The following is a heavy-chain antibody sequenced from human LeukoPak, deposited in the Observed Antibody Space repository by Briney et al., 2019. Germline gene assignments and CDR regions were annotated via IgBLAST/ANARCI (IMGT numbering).Heavy chain of an antibody. CDR3: ARGTYGWWYVWGSYRCNDAFDI. V-gene: IGHV1-46*01. J-gene: IGHJ3*02. CDR1: GYTFTSYY. CDR2: INSSGGST. Sequence: GASVKASCKAPGYTFTSYYMQWVRQAPGQGLEWMEIINSSGGSTSYAQKFQGRVTMTRDMSTSTVYMELSSLRSEDTAVYYRARGTYGWWYVWGSYRCNDAFDIWGQGTMVTVSS. D-gene: IGHD3-16*02.